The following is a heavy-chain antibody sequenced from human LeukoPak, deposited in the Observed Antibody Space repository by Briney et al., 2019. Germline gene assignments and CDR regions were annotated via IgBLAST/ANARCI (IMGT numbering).Heavy chain of an antibody. J-gene: IGHJ4*02. CDR2: ISYDGSNK. V-gene: IGHV3-30*04. D-gene: IGHD1-26*01. CDR1: GFTFSSYA. CDR3: ARGLWELLQYPFDY. Sequence: PGRSLRLSCAASGFTFSSYAMHWVRQAPGKGLEWVAVISYDGSNKYYADSVKGRFTISRDNSKNTLYLQMNSLRAEDTAVYYCARGLWELLQYPFDYWGQGTLVTVSS.